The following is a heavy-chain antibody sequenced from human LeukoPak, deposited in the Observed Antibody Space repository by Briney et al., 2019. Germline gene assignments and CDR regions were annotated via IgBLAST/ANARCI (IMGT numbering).Heavy chain of an antibody. Sequence: GGSLRLSCAASGFIFTDYGMHWVRQAPGKGLEWLTFIRYDGSDKYYADSVKGRFTISRDNSKNTLYLQMNSLRAEDTAVYYCAKATSYYDSSGYQDWGQGTLVTVSS. D-gene: IGHD3-22*01. CDR1: GFIFTDYG. J-gene: IGHJ4*02. CDR3: AKATSYYDSSGYQD. V-gene: IGHV3-30*02. CDR2: IRYDGSDK.